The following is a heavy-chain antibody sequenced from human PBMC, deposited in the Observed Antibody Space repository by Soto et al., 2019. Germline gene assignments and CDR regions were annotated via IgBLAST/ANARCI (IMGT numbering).Heavy chain of an antibody. V-gene: IGHV4-4*02. CDR3: ARGEGFGEPHYHYGMDV. CDR1: GGSISSNNW. D-gene: IGHD3-10*01. Sequence: SETLSLTCAVSGGSISSNNWWSWVRQPPGKGLEWIGEIYHSGSTNYNPSLKSRVTISVDKSKNHFSLKLSSVTAADTAVYYCARGEGFGEPHYHYGMDVWGQGTTVTVSS. CDR2: IYHSGST. J-gene: IGHJ6*02.